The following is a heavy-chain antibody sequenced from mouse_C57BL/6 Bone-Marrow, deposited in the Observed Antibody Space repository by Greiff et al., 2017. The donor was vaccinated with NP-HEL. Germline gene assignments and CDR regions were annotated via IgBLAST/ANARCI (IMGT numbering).Heavy chain of an antibody. V-gene: IGHV6-3*01. CDR3: TGEYDPFAY. J-gene: IGHJ3*01. CDR1: GFTFSNYW. CDR2: IRLKSDNYAT. D-gene: IGHD2-3*01. Sequence: EVHLVESGGGLVQPGGSMKLSCVASGFTFSNYWMNWVRQSPEKGLEWVAQIRLKSDNYATHYAESVKGRFTISRDDSKSSVYLQMNNLRAEDTGIYYCTGEYDPFAYWGQGTLVTVSA.